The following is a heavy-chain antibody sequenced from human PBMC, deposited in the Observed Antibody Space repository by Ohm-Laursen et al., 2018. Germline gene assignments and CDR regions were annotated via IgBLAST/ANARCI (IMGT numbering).Heavy chain of an antibody. D-gene: IGHD3-3*01. J-gene: IGHJ4*02. CDR3: ASTIFGVVTPFDY. CDR2: IYYSGST. CDR1: GGSISSYY. Sequence: SDTLSLTCSVSGGSISSYYWGWIRQPPGKGLEWIGYIYYSGSTNYNPSLKSRVTISVDTSKNQFSLKLSSVTAADTAVYYCASTIFGVVTPFDYWGQGTLVTVSS. V-gene: IGHV4-59*07.